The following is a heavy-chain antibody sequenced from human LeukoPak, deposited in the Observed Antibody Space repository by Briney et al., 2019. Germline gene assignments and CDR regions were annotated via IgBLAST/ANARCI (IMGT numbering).Heavy chain of an antibody. CDR2: INHSGST. CDR3: ARGISRIYDYVWGGPLDY. D-gene: IGHD3-16*01. Sequence: SETLSLTCADYGGSFSGYYWSWIRQPPGKGLEWIGEINHSGSTNYNPSLKSRVTISVDTSKNQFSLKLSSVTAADTAVYYCARGISRIYDYVWGGPLDYWGQGTLVTVSS. V-gene: IGHV4-34*01. CDR1: GGSFSGYY. J-gene: IGHJ4*02.